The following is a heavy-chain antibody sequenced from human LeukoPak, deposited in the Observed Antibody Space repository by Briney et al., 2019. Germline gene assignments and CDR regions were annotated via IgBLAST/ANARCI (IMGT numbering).Heavy chain of an antibody. CDR3: ARDLSHCSGGSCYSAHFDY. J-gene: IGHJ4*02. CDR1: GFTFNSYA. CDR2: ISGSGGST. Sequence: GGSLRLSCAASGFTFNSYAMSWVRQAPGKGLEWVSAISGSGGSTYYADSVKGRFTISRDNAKDTLYLQMNSLRAEDTAVYYCARDLSHCSGGSCYSAHFDYWGLGTLVTVSS. V-gene: IGHV3-23*01. D-gene: IGHD2-15*01.